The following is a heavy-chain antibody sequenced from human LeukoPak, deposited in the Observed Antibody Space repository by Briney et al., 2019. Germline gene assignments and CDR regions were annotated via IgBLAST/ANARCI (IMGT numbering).Heavy chain of an antibody. CDR1: GYSFSTYA. V-gene: IGHV3-23*01. CDR2: ISASGTRT. CDR3: AKRPCSGGSCSDFDY. J-gene: IGHJ4*02. D-gene: IGHD2-15*01. Sequence: GGSLRLSCAASGYSFSTYAMSWVRQAPGKGLEWVSSISASGTRTSYADSVKGRCTISRDNSKNILYLQMNSLRVEDTAVYYCAKRPCSGGSCSDFDYWGQGTLVSDSS.